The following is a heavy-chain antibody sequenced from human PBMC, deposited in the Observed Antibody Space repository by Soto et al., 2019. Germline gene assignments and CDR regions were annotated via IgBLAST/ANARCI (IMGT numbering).Heavy chain of an antibody. CDR3: AREPPSGEAFDM. V-gene: IGHV3-21*01. D-gene: IGHD1-26*01. J-gene: IGHJ3*02. CDR1: GFTFTAYH. Sequence: EVQLVESGGGLVQPGGSLRLSCAASGFTFTAYHMNWVRQASGKGLEWVSSISTSGSDMYYAETVKGRFAISRDNAKNSLYLQMNSLRAEDTAVYYCAREPPSGEAFDMWGQGTMVTVSS. CDR2: ISTSGSDM.